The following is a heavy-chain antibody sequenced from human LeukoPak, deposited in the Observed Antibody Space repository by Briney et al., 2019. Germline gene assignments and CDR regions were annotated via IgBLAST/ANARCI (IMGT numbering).Heavy chain of an antibody. D-gene: IGHD3-22*01. Sequence: GGSLRLSCAASGVTFSDSYMSWIRQAPGKGLEWVSYTSSSGSTIYSADSVKGRFTISRDNAKNSLYLQMNSLRAEDTAVYYCAKDKEWEIVVVITPDAFDIWGQGTMVTISS. V-gene: IGHV3-11*04. CDR3: AKDKEWEIVVVITPDAFDI. J-gene: IGHJ3*02. CDR2: TSSSGSTI. CDR1: GVTFSDSY.